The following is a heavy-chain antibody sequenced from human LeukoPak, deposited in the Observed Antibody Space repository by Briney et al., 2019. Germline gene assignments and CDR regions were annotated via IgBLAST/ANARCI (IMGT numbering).Heavy chain of an antibody. CDR1: GGSFSGYY. J-gene: IGHJ4*02. CDR3: AGYHYDSSGYYRALDY. CDR2: INHSGST. Sequence: PSETLSLTCAVSGGSFSGYYWSWIRQPPGKGLEWIGEINHSGSTNYNPSLKSRVTISVDTSKNQFSLKLSSVTAADTAVYYCAGYHYDSSGYYRALDYWGQGTLVTVSA. V-gene: IGHV4-34*01. D-gene: IGHD3-22*01.